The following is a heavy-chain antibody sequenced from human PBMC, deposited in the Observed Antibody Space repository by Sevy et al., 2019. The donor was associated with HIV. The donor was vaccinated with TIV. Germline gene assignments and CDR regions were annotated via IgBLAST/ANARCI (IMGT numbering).Heavy chain of an antibody. CDR1: GGSISRTSYY. Sequence: SETLSLTCAVSGGSISRTSYYWGWIRQPPGKGLEWIVSIFYSGTTYYNPSLKSRVTISVDTSINQFSLKLNSVTAADTAVYYCARLDSTYGGFSVNDWGQGTLLTVSS. D-gene: IGHD4-17*01. CDR3: ARLDSTYGGFSVND. J-gene: IGHJ4*02. CDR2: IFYSGTT. V-gene: IGHV4-39*01.